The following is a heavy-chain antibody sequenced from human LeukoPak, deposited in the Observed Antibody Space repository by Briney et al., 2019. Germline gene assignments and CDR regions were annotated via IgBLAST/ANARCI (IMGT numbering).Heavy chain of an antibody. Sequence: ASVKVSCKASGGTFSSYAISWVRQAPGQGLEWMGGIIPIFGTANYAQKFQGRVTITADKSTSTAYMELSSLRSEDTAVYYCARTPDISQIRYYYMDVWGKGTTVTVAS. D-gene: IGHD3-3*02. CDR1: GGTFSSYA. CDR3: ARTPDISQIRYYYMDV. J-gene: IGHJ6*03. V-gene: IGHV1-69*06. CDR2: IIPIFGTA.